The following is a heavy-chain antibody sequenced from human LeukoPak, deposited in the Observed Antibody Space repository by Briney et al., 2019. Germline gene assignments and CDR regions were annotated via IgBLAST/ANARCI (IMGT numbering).Heavy chain of an antibody. V-gene: IGHV5-51*01. CDR3: ARQDGYGLYYFDY. CDR1: GYSFTTYW. CDR2: IYPGDSDT. Sequence: GESLKISCQASGYSFTTYWIGWVRQMPGRGLEWMGIIYPGDSDTRYSPSFRGQVTISADKSLNTAYLQWSSLKASDTAMYYCARQDGYGLYYFDYWGQGTLVTVSS. J-gene: IGHJ4*02. D-gene: IGHD5-18*01.